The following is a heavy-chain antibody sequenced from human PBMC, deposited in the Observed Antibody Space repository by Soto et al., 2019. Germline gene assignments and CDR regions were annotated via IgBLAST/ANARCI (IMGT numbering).Heavy chain of an antibody. CDR3: ARAGYGDYVSGFDP. Sequence: SETLSLTCTVSGGSISSYYWSWIRQPPGKGLEWIGYIYYSGSTNYNPSLKSRVTISVDTSKNQFSLKLSSVTAADTAVYYCARAGYGDYVSGFDPWGQGTLVTVSS. J-gene: IGHJ5*02. CDR2: IYYSGST. CDR1: GGSISSYY. V-gene: IGHV4-59*01. D-gene: IGHD4-17*01.